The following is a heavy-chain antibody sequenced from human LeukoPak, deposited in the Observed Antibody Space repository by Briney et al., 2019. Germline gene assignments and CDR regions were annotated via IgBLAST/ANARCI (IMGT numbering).Heavy chain of an antibody. CDR2: ITGSGGNI. V-gene: IGHV3-23*01. CDR3: AKRGTPPTSPLDY. Sequence: GGSLRLSCAASGFTFSGYAMTWVRQAPGKGLECVSGITGSGGNIYHADSVTGRFTISRDNSKNTMYLQMNSLRAEDTAIYYCAKRGTPPTSPLDYWGQGTLVTVSS. CDR1: GFTFSGYA. J-gene: IGHJ4*01.